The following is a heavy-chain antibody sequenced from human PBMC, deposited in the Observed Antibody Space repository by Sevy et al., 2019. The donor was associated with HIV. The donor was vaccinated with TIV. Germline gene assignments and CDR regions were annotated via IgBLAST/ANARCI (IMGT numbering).Heavy chain of an antibody. J-gene: IGHJ4*02. V-gene: IGHV3-23*01. CDR1: GFTFSSYA. D-gene: IGHD6-13*01. Sequence: GVSLRLSCAASGFTFSSYAMSWVRQAPGKGLEWVSAISGSGGSTYYADSVKGRFTISRDNSKNTLYLQMNSLRAEDTAVYYCAKGHGYSSSWHDYWGQGTLVTVSS. CDR2: ISGSGGST. CDR3: AKGHGYSSSWHDY.